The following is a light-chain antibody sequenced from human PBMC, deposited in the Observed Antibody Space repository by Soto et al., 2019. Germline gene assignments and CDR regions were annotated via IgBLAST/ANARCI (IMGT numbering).Light chain of an antibody. CDR3: GTWDLSLGADV. CDR2: GNS. Sequence: QSVLTQPPSVSGAPGQRITISCTGSSSNIGAGYDVQWYQQLPGTAPKLLIYGNSHRPSGVADRFSGSKSGTSATLGITGLQTGDEADSYGGTWDLSLGADVFGAGTKVTVL. J-gene: IGLJ1*01. V-gene: IGLV1-40*01. CDR1: SSNIGAGYD.